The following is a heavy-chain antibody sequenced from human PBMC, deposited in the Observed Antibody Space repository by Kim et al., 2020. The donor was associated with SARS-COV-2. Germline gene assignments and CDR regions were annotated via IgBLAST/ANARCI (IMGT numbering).Heavy chain of an antibody. V-gene: IGHV4-34*01. CDR1: GGSFSGYY. CDR2: INHSGST. D-gene: IGHD3-16*02. J-gene: IGHJ4*02. CDR3: ARGKAWYDYVWGSYRSAPNIALDY. Sequence: SETLSLTCAVYGGSFSGYYWSWIRQPPGKGLEWIGEINHSGSTNYNPSLKSRVTISVDTSKNQFSLKLSSVTAADTAVYYCARGKAWYDYVWGSYRSAPNIALDYWGQGTLVTVSS.